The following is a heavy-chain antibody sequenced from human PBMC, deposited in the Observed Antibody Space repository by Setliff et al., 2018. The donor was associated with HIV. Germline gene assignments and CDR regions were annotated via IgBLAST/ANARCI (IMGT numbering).Heavy chain of an antibody. CDR2: VYHSGTT. V-gene: IGHV4-38-2*01. D-gene: IGHD3-3*01. Sequence: LSLTCVVPRYSISTAYYWGWIRQPPGKGLEWIGSVYHSGTTYYNPSLKSPVTISVDMSNNQFSLKVTSVTAADTAVYYCRRGWSITIFGVAYFDFWGQGTQVTVSS. J-gene: IGHJ4*02. CDR1: RYSISTAYY. CDR3: RRGWSITIFGVAYFDF.